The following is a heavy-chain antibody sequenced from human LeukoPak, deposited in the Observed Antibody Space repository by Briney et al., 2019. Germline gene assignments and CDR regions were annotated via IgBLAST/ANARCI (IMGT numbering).Heavy chain of an antibody. CDR3: AKGRKSGIVVVPAAMVFDY. J-gene: IGHJ4*02. D-gene: IGHD2-2*01. Sequence: GGSLRLSCAASGFTFSTYAMSWVRQAPGRGLEWVSAVSDSGSGTYYADSVKGRFTISRDNSKNTLYLQMNSLRAEDTAVYYCAKGRKSGIVVVPAAMVFDYWGQGTLVTVSS. CDR2: VSDSGSGT. CDR1: GFTFSTYA. V-gene: IGHV3-23*01.